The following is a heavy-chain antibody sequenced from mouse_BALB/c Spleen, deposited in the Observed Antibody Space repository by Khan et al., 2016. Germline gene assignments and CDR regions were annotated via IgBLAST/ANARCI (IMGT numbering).Heavy chain of an antibody. D-gene: IGHD1-1*01. CDR3: ARGYFGSNYFDY. J-gene: IGHJ2*01. CDR1: GYTFTSYW. V-gene: IGHV1-87*01. Sequence: HLQQSGAELARPGASVKLSCKASGYTFTSYWMQWVKQRPGQGLEWVGAIYPGDGDTRYTQKFKGKATLTADKSSSTAYMQLSSLASEDSAVYYCARGYFGSNYFDYWGQGTTLTVSS. CDR2: IYPGDGDT.